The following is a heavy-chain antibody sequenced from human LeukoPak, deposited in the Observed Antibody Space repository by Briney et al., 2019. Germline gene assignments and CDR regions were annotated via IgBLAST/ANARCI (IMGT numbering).Heavy chain of an antibody. V-gene: IGHV3-23*01. J-gene: IGHJ5*02. CDR3: AKDQVGWTSSRFDP. D-gene: IGHD6-6*01. CDR1: GFSISGYA. Sequence: QPGASLRLSCAASGFSISGYAMSWVRQAPGKGLEWVSGINSNGNTYNADSVKGRFTISRDNSKNTLYLQMNSLRVEDTAVYYCAKDQVGWTSSRFDPWGQGTAVTVSS. CDR2: INSNGNT.